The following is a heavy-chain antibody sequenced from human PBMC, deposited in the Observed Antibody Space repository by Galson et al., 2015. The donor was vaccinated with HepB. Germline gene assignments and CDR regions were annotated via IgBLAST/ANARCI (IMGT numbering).Heavy chain of an antibody. D-gene: IGHD2-2*02. CDR3: ASGRPIVVVPAAISSKYYGMDV. Sequence: SGAEVKKPGESLRISCKGSGYGFTSYWISWVRQMPGKGLEWMGRIDPSDSYTNYSPSFQGHVTISADKSISTAYLQWSSLKASDTAMYYCASGRPIVVVPAAISSKYYGMDVWGQGTTVTVSS. J-gene: IGHJ6*02. CDR1: GYGFTSYW. V-gene: IGHV5-10-1*01. CDR2: IDPSDSYT.